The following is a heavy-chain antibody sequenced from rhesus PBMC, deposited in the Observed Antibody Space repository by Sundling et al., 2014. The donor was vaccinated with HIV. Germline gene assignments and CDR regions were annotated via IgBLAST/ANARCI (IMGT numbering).Heavy chain of an antibody. Sequence: QVHLQESGPGLVKPSETLSLTCAVSGGSFSGYYWGWIRQSPGKGLEWIGYISGSGGSTYYNPSLKSRVTISTDTSKNQFSLKLTSVTAADTAVYYCARHLDFEVVVSVYFDYWGQGILVTVSS. V-gene: IGHV4-165*01. CDR2: ISGSGGST. CDR1: GGSFSGYY. J-gene: IGHJ4*01. D-gene: IGHD2-8*01. CDR3: ARHLDFEVVVSVYFDY.